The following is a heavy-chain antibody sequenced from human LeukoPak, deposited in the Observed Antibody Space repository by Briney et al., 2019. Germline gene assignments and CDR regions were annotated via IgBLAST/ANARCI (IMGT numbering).Heavy chain of an antibody. D-gene: IGHD3-10*01. J-gene: IGHJ4*02. Sequence: ASVKVSCKASGGTFSSYAISWVRQAPGQGLEWMGGIIPIFGTANYAQKFQGRVTITADESTSTAYMELSSLRSEDTAVYYCARDSLGYYGSGSYYKWRLNCWGQGTLVTVSS. V-gene: IGHV1-69*13. CDR2: IIPIFGTA. CDR1: GGTFSSYA. CDR3: ARDSLGYYGSGSYYKWRLNC.